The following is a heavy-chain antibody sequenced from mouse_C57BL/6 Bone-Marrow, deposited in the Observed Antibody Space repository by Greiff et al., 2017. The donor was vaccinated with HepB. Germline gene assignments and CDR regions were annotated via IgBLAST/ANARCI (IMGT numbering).Heavy chain of an antibody. CDR1: GYSFTSYY. V-gene: IGHV1-66*01. CDR2: IYPGSGNT. CDR3: AREDSAGSEAY. Sequence: QVQLQQSGPELVKPGASVKISCTASGYSFTSYYIHWVKQRPGQGLEWIGWIYPGSGNTKYNEKFKGKATLTADTSSSTAYMQLSSLTSEDSAVYYCAREDSAGSEAYWGQGTLVTVSA. J-gene: IGHJ3*01. D-gene: IGHD3-2*02.